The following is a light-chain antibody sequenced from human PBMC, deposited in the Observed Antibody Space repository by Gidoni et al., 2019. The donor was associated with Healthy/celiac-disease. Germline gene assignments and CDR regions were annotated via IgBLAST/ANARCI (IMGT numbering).Light chain of an antibody. CDR2: AAS. CDR3: QQSYSTPFT. V-gene: IGKV1-39*01. J-gene: IGKJ3*01. CDR1: QSISSY. Sequence: DIKKTQSPSSLSASVGDRVTITCRASQSISSYLHWYQQKPGKAPKLLIYAASSLQSGVPSRFSGSGSGTDFTLTISSLQPEDFATYYCQQSYSTPFTFXPXTKVDIK.